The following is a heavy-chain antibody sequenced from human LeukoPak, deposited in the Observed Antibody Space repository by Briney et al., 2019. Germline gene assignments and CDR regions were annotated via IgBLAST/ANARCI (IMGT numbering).Heavy chain of an antibody. V-gene: IGHV3-30*04. J-gene: IGHJ6*03. CDR3: ARDGRRGYYYYYYYMDV. Sequence: PGGSLRLSCAASGFTFSSYAMHWVRQAPGKGLEWVAVISYDGSNKYYADSVKGRFTISRDNSKNTLYLQMNSLRAEDTAVYYCARDGRRGYYYYYYYMDVWGKGTTVTVSS. CDR1: GFTFSSYA. D-gene: IGHD3-22*01. CDR2: ISYDGSNK.